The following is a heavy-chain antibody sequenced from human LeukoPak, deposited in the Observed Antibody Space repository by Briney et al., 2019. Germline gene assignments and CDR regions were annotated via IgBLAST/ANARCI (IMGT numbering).Heavy chain of an antibody. J-gene: IGHJ4*02. Sequence: GGTLTLSCAASGFTFSSYSMNWVRQAPGKGLERASSVSSSSSYIYYADSVKGRFTISRDNAKNSLYLQMNSLRAEDTAVYYCARVRDGYNSLDYWGQGTLVTVSS. CDR2: VSSSSSYI. CDR3: ARVRDGYNSLDY. V-gene: IGHV3-21*01. D-gene: IGHD5-24*01. CDR1: GFTFSSYS.